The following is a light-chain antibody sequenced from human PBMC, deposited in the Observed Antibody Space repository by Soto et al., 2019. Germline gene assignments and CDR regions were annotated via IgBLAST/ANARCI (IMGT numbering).Light chain of an antibody. V-gene: IGKV3-20*01. Sequence: EIVLTQSPGTLSLSPGDRATLSSRDSQTVSFSYLAWYQQKPGQAPRLLIYGASSRATGIPDRFSGSESGTDFTLTISRLEPEDFAVYYCQQYGSSPLTFGGGTKVEIK. CDR3: QQYGSSPLT. CDR1: QTVSFSY. J-gene: IGKJ4*01. CDR2: GAS.